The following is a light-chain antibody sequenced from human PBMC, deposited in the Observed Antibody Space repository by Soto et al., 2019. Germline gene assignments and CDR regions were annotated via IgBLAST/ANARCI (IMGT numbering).Light chain of an antibody. CDR2: GAF. J-gene: IGKJ1*01. CDR3: QQYNDWPLT. CDR1: QSVSSSY. V-gene: IGKV3-15*01. Sequence: EIVLTQSPGTLSLSPGERATLSCRASQSVSSSYLAWYQQKPGQAPSLLTYGAFTRATGIPARFSGTGSGTEFTLTISSLQSEDLALYYCQQYNDWPLTFGQGTKVDIK.